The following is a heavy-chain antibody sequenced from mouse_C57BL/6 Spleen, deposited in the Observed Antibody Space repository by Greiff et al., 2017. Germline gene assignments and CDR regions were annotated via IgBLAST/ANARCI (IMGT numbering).Heavy chain of an antibody. CDR3: ARGDYGSSPDY. J-gene: IGHJ2*01. Sequence: QVQLQQPGAELVRPGSSVKLSCKASGYTFTSYWMHWVKQRPIQGLEWIGNIDPSDSETHYNQKFKDKATLTVDKSSSTAYMQLSSLTSEDSAVYYCARGDYGSSPDYGGQGTTLTVSS. CDR1: GYTFTSYW. V-gene: IGHV1-52*01. CDR2: IDPSDSET. D-gene: IGHD1-1*01.